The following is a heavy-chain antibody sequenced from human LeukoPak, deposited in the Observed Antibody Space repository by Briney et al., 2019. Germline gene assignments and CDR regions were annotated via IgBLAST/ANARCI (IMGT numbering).Heavy chain of an antibody. D-gene: IGHD5-24*01. Sequence: GGSLRLSCAASGFTFSSYGMHWVRQAPGKGLEWVAFIRYDGSNKYYADSVKGRFTISRDNSKNTLYLQMNSLRAEDTAVYYCANRRERWLQYMKGVEEWYWGQGTLVTVSS. CDR3: ANRRERWLQYMKGVEEWY. CDR1: GFTFSSYG. J-gene: IGHJ4*02. CDR2: IRYDGSNK. V-gene: IGHV3-30*02.